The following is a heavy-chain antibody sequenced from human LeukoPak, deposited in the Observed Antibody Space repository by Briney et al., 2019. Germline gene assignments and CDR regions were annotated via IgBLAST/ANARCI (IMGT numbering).Heavy chain of an antibody. V-gene: IGHV3-74*01. CDR2: INSDGSST. J-gene: IGHJ3*02. CDR3: ARGGGSAYHYNAFDI. D-gene: IGHD3-22*01. CDR1: GFTFSTYW. Sequence: GGSLRLSCAASGFTFSTYWMHWVRQAPGKGLVWVSRINSDGSSTSYADSVKGRFTISRDNAKNTLYLQVSSLRAEDTAVYYCARGGGSAYHYNAFDIWGLGTMVTVSS.